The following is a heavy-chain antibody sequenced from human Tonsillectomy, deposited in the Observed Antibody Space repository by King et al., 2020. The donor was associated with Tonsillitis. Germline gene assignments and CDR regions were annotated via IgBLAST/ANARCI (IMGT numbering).Heavy chain of an antibody. Sequence: QLVQSGAEVKKPGASLKISCKGSGYSFTSYWIGWVRQLPGKGLEWMGVIHPTDSDTRYSPSFQGQVTISADKSISTAYLQWSSLKASDTAMYYCARLDRDKYDSSGYKTSYFYGMDVWGQGTTVTVSS. J-gene: IGHJ6*02. V-gene: IGHV5-51*01. D-gene: IGHD3-22*01. CDR2: IHPTDSDT. CDR1: GYSFTSYW. CDR3: ARLDRDKYDSSGYKTSYFYGMDV.